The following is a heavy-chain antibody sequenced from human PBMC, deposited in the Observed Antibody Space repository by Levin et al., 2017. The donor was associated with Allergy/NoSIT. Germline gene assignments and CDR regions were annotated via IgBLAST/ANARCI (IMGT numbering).Heavy chain of an antibody. CDR3: ASRGTRDYCCYMDV. CDR1: GYSFTSYW. CDR2: IYPGDSDT. D-gene: IGHD1-1*01. Sequence: GESLKISCKGSGYSFTSYWIGWVRQMPGKGLEWMGIIYPGDSDTRYSPAFQGQVTISADTSISTAYLERSSLKASDTAIYYCASRGTRDYCCYMDVWGKGTTVTVSS. V-gene: IGHV5-51*01. J-gene: IGHJ6*03.